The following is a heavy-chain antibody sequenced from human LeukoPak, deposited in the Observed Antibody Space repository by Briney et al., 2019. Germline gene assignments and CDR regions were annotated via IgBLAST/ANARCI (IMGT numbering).Heavy chain of an antibody. J-gene: IGHJ6*01. CDR1: GFTFVYYP. CDR2: IRSKAYGGTT. V-gene: IGHV3-49*02. CDR3: PRDRLWLGLGGLSYYYGMAV. Sequence: PWRSLRLSLSASGFTFVYYPMSWVRQAPGKGLEWGGFIRSKAYGGTTEYAASVKSKFTISRDDYKSIAYMQMNRLTTEATDVYYCPRDRLWLGLGGLSYYYGMAVWGQGTTVTVSS. D-gene: IGHD3-16*01.